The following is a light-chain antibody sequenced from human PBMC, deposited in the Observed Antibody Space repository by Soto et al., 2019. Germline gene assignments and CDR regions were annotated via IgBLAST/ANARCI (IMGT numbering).Light chain of an antibody. Sequence: QSALTQPASVSGSPGQSITISCTGTSGDVGAYNYVSWYQQHPGKAPRLMIYDVSNRPSGASIRFSGSKSGNTASLTISGLQAEDEADYYCSSFTNTYSYVFGTGTKLTVL. J-gene: IGLJ1*01. CDR2: DVS. V-gene: IGLV2-14*01. CDR1: SGDVGAYNY. CDR3: SSFTNTYSYV.